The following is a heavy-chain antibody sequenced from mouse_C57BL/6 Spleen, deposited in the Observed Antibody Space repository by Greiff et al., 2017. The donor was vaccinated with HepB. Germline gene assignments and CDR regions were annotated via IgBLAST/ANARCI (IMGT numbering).Heavy chain of an antibody. V-gene: IGHV1-64*01. CDR1: GYTFTSYW. CDR2: IHPNSGST. D-gene: IGHD1-1*01. J-gene: IGHJ2*01. Sequence: QVQLKQPGAELVKPGASVKLSCKASGYTFTSYWMHWVKQRPGQGLEWIGMIHPNSGSTNYNEKFKSKATLTVDKSSSTAYMQLSSLTSEDSAVYYCARGTTVVATGFDYWGQGTTLTVSS. CDR3: ARGTTVVATGFDY.